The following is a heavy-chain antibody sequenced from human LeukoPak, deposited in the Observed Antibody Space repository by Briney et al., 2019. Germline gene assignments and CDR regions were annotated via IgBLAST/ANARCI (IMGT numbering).Heavy chain of an antibody. V-gene: IGHV4-34*01. CDR2: INHSGST. CDR1: GGSFSGYY. Sequence: SETLSLTCAVYGGSFSGYYWSWIRQPPGKGLEWIGEINHSGSTNYNPSLKSRVTISVDTSKNQFSLKLSSVTAADTAVYYCARARITIFGVVAYFDYWGQGTLGTVSS. D-gene: IGHD3-3*01. J-gene: IGHJ4*02. CDR3: ARARITIFGVVAYFDY.